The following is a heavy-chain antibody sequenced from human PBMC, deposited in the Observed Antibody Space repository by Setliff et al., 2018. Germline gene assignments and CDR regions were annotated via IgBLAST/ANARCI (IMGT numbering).Heavy chain of an antibody. J-gene: IGHJ3*02. CDR1: GGSISSGSYY. Sequence: PSETLSLTCTVSGGSISSGSYYWSWIRQPAGKGLEWIGRIYTSGSTNYNPSLKSRVTISVDTSKNQFSLKLSSVTAADTAVYYCARSTLGAFDIWGQGTMVTVSS. CDR2: IYTSGST. V-gene: IGHV4-61*02. D-gene: IGHD2-15*01. CDR3: ARSTLGAFDI.